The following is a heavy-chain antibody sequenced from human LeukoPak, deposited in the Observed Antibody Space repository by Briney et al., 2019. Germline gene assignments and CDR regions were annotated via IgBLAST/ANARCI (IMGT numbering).Heavy chain of an antibody. CDR1: GFTFRDYG. J-gene: IGHJ4*02. CDR3: ARDRYSNTWSDY. D-gene: IGHD4-11*01. V-gene: IGHV3-33*01. CDR2: IWNDGSAE. Sequence: PGRSLRLSCAASGFTFRDYGMHWVRQAPGKGLEWVAVIWNDGSAEYYADSVKGRFTVSRDNSKNTLYLQMNSLRAEDTAVYYCARDRYSNTWSDYWGQGTLVTVSS.